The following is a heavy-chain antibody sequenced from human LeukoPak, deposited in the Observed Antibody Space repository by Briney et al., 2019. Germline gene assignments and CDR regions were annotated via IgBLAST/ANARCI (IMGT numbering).Heavy chain of an antibody. CDR2: ISSSSSYI. J-gene: IGHJ4*02. CDR1: GFTFSSYW. CDR3: ARLWFGDHRGY. V-gene: IGHV3-21*01. D-gene: IGHD3-10*01. Sequence: PGGSLRLSCAASGFTFSSYWMSWVRQAPGKGLEWVSSISSSSSYIYYADSVKGRFTISRDNSKNTLYLQVNSLRAEDTAVYYCARLWFGDHRGYWGQGTLVTVSS.